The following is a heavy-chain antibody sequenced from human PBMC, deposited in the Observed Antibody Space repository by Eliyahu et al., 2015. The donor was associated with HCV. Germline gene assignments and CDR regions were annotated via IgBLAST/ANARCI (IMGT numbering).Heavy chain of an antibody. CDR3: AKDLNVLRYFDWLLQRDYYYYYGMDV. V-gene: IGHV3-23*01. Sequence: EVQLLESGGGLVQPGGSLRLSCAASGFTFSSYAMSWVRXAPGKGLEWVSAISGSGGSTYYADSVKGRFTISRDNSKNTLYLQMNSLRAEDTAVYYCAKDLNVLRYFDWLLQRDYYYYYGMDVWGQGTTVTVSS. CDR1: GFTFSSYA. J-gene: IGHJ6*02. CDR2: ISGSGGST. D-gene: IGHD3-9*01.